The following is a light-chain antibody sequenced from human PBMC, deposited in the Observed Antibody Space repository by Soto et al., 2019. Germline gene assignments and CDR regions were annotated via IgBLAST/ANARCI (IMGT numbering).Light chain of an antibody. J-gene: IGKJ2*01. CDR2: ATT. CDR1: QTVISY. V-gene: IGKV1-39*01. Sequence: DIQLTQSPSSLSSSVGDRVTITCRASQTVISYLNWYQQKPGQAPKLLIYATTHLHSGVPSRFSGSGSGTEFTLTISSLHPEDFATYFCQQNYNTPPYTFGKGTKLEIK. CDR3: QQNYNTPPYT.